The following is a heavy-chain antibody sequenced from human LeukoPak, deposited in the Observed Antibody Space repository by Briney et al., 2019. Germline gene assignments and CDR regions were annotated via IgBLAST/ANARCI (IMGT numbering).Heavy chain of an antibody. Sequence: ASVKVSCKASGYTFTSYAMHWVRQAPGQRLEWMGWINAGNGNTKYSQKFQGRVTMTRDTSTSTVYMELSSLRSEDTAMYYCARSELLYRNSWGLDYWGQGTLVTVSS. CDR3: ARSELLYRNSWGLDY. D-gene: IGHD2-15*01. CDR2: INAGNGNT. J-gene: IGHJ4*02. V-gene: IGHV1-3*01. CDR1: GYTFTSYA.